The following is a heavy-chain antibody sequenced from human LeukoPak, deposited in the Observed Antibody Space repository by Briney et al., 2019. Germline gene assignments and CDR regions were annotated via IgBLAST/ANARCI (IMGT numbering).Heavy chain of an antibody. CDR2: ISYDGGNK. V-gene: IGHV3-30*07. CDR1: GFTFSIYT. D-gene: IGHD5-24*01. CDR3: AKRTRDGFNTPIDF. Sequence: GGSLRLSCSASGFTFSIYTMYWVRRAPGKGLEWVAVISYDGGNKYYADSVKGRFTISSDNSMNTLYLQMNSLTVEDTAVYYCAKRTRDGFNTPIDFWGQGTLVTVS. J-gene: IGHJ4*02.